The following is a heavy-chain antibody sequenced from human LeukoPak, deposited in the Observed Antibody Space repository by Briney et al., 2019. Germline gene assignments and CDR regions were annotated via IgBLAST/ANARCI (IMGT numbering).Heavy chain of an antibody. CDR2: IIPIFGTA. CDR1: GGTFSSYA. Sequence: SVKVSCKASGGTFSSYAISWVRQAPGQGLEWMGGIIPIFGTANYAQKLQGRVTITADESTSTAYMELSSLRSEDTAVYYCARLVVTAFSNDYWGQGTLVTVSS. V-gene: IGHV1-69*13. CDR3: ARLVVTAFSNDY. D-gene: IGHD2-21*02. J-gene: IGHJ4*02.